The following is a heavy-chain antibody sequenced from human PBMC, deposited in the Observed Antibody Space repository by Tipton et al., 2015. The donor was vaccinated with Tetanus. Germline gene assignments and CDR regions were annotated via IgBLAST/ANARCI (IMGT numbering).Heavy chain of an antibody. CDR3: ARHLYGYWFDP. V-gene: IGHV4-39*02. J-gene: IGHJ5*02. Sequence: TLSLTCNVSGGSFSDKKYYWGWIRQAPGKGLEWIASIYFQGSPYYSPSLKSRLTIDVDTSQNLFSLRLTSVTAADTAVYFCARHLYGYWFDPWGQGTQVTVSS. CDR2: IYFQGSP. D-gene: IGHD2/OR15-2a*01. CDR1: GGSFSDKKYY.